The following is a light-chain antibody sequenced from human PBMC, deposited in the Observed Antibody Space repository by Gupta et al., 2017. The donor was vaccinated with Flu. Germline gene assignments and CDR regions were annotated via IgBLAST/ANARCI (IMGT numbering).Light chain of an antibody. V-gene: IGLV3-21*01. CDR1: NIGSKS. CDR2: DDS. CDR3: QVWERDTDQYV. Sequence: GKTARITGESSNIGSKSVHWYQLRPAQAPVLVIYDDSDRPSGIPERFSGSNSGTTATLTTSRVEAEDEADYYCQVWERDTDQYVFGTGTKVTVL. J-gene: IGLJ1*01.